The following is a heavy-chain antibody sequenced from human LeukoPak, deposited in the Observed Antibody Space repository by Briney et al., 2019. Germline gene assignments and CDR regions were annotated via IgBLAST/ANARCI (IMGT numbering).Heavy chain of an antibody. J-gene: IGHJ4*02. CDR2: IDWSGQAS. CDR3: ARDLSATWYSLAL. Sequence: GGSLRLSCVGAGFSNADYGMSWVRQVPGKGLEWVSGIDWSGQASEYADSVKGRFIISRDNAENSLYLQMNSLRPEDTGLYYCARDLSATWYSLALWGQGTLVTVSS. CDR1: GFSNADYG. D-gene: IGHD2-15*01. V-gene: IGHV3-20*04.